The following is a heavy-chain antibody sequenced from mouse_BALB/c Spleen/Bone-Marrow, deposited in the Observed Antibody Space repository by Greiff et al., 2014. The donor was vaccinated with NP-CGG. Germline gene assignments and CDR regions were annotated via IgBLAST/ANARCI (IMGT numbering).Heavy chain of an antibody. V-gene: IGHV1-14*01. CDR2: INPYNDGT. CDR1: GYTFTSYV. CDR3: ARGGYYGTSLYWYFDV. Sequence: EVQLQQSGPELVKPGASVKMSCKASGYTFTSYVIHWVKQKPGQGLEWIGYINPYNDGTKYNEKFKGKATLTSDKSSSTAYMELSRLTSEDSAVYYCARGGYYGTSLYWYFDVWGAGTTVTVSS. J-gene: IGHJ1*01. D-gene: IGHD1-1*01.